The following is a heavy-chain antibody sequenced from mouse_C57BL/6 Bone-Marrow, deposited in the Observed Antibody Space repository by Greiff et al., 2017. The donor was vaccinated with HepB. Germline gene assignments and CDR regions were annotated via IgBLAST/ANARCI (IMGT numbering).Heavy chain of an antibody. V-gene: IGHV1-74*01. Sequence: QVQLQQPGAELVKPGASVKVSCKASGYTFTSYWMHWVKQRPGQGLEWIGRIHPSDSDTNYNQKFKGKATLTVDKSSSTADMQLSSLTSEDSAVYYCASGDGYYAWFAYWGQGTLVTVSA. D-gene: IGHD2-3*01. CDR3: ASGDGYYAWFAY. J-gene: IGHJ3*01. CDR2: IHPSDSDT. CDR1: GYTFTSYW.